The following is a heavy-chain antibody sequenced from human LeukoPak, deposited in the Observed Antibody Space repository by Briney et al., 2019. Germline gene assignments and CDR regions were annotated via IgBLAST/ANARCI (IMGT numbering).Heavy chain of an antibody. CDR3: ARGATLGYDSSGYYYSVGY. CDR1: GDTFTSYA. Sequence: ASVKVSCKASGDTFTSYAISWVRQAPGQGLEWMGRIIPILGIANYAQKFQGRVTITADKSTSTAYMELSSLRSEATAAYYSARGATLGYDSSGYYYSVGYWGQGTLVTVSS. D-gene: IGHD3-22*01. J-gene: IGHJ4*02. V-gene: IGHV1-69*04. CDR2: IIPILGIA.